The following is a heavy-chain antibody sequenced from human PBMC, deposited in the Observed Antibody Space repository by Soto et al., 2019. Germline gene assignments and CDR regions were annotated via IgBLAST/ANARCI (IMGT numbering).Heavy chain of an antibody. V-gene: IGHV6-1*01. CDR2: TYYRSKWYS. Sequence: SQTLSLTCDISGDSVSNNSVAWHWIRQSPSRGLEWLGRTYYRSKWYSDYAVSVESRITITADTSKNQFSLQVNSVTPEDTAVYYCAREPPDVWLLLRAWYDALEIWSQGTWVTVSS. CDR1: GDSVSNNSVA. D-gene: IGHD3-22*01. CDR3: AREPPDVWLLLRAWYDALEI. J-gene: IGHJ3*02.